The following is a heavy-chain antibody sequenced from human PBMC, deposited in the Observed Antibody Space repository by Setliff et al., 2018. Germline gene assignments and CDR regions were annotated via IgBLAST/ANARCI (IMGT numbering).Heavy chain of an antibody. J-gene: IGHJ1*01. D-gene: IGHD6-19*01. Sequence: PSETLSLTCAVYGGSFSGYYWSWIRQPPGKGLEWIGEINHSGSTNYNPSLKSRVTISVDTSKNQFSLKLSSVTAADTAVYYCARDNPGIAVAGTKYFQHWGQGTLVTVSS. CDR1: GGSFSGYY. CDR2: INHSGST. CDR3: ARDNPGIAVAGTKYFQH. V-gene: IGHV4-34*01.